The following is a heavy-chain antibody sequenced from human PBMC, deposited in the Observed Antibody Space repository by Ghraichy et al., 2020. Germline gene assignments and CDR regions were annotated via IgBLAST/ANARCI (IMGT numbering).Heavy chain of an antibody. J-gene: IGHJ3*02. D-gene: IGHD6-19*01. CDR3: ARELSGWFRSWGTRNDAFDI. Sequence: GGSLRLSCAASGFTFSSYWMHWVRQAPGKGLVWVSRINSDGSSTSYTDSVKGRFTISRDNAKNTLYLQMNSLRAEDTAVYYCARELSGWFRSWGTRNDAFDIWGQGTMVTVSS. CDR2: INSDGSST. V-gene: IGHV3-74*01. CDR1: GFTFSSYW.